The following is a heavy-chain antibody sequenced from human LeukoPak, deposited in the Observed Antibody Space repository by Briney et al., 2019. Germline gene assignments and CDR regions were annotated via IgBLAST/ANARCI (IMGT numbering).Heavy chain of an antibody. CDR2: IYYSGST. CDR3: ARTSRGVLPYYYYMDV. J-gene: IGHJ6*03. CDR1: GGSISTYY. V-gene: IGHV4-59*01. D-gene: IGHD3-10*01. Sequence: PSETLSLTCTVSGGSISTYYWSWIRQPPGKGLEWIGYIYYSGSTNYNPSLKSRVTISVDTSKNQFSLKLSSVTAADTAVYYCARTSRGVLPYYYYMDVWGKGTTVTVSS.